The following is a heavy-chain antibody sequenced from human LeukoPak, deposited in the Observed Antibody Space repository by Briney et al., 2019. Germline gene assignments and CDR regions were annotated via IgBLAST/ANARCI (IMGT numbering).Heavy chain of an antibody. D-gene: IGHD4-17*01. CDR2: TYSSGGT. Sequence: SGGSLRLSCAASGFTGSHNYMSWVRQAPGKGLEWVSATYSSGGTYYADSVKGRFTISRDTSKNTLYLQINSLSVEDTAVYYCIVFGDSNHWGQGTLVTVSS. CDR3: IVFGDSNH. V-gene: IGHV3-53*01. CDR1: GFTGSHNY. J-gene: IGHJ5*02.